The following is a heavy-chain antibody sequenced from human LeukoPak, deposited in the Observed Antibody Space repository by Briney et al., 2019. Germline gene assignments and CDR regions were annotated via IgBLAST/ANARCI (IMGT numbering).Heavy chain of an antibody. J-gene: IGHJ4*02. CDR1: GGSISSYY. V-gene: IGHV4-59*01. CDR2: IYNSGST. D-gene: IGHD6-13*01. CDR3: ARDEGAAGFDY. Sequence: KPSETLSLTCTVSGGSISSYYWSWIRQPPGKGLEWIGYIYNSGSTNYNPSLKSRVTISVDTSKNQFSLKLSSVTAADTAVYYCARDEGAAGFDYWGQGTLVTVSS.